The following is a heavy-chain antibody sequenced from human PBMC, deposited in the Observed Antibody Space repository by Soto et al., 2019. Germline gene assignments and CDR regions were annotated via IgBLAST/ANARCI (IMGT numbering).Heavy chain of an antibody. CDR1: GFTFGDYA. V-gene: IGHV3-49*04. Sequence: GGSLRLSCTASGFTFGDYAMSWVRQAPGKGLEWVGFIRSKAYGGTTEYAASVKGRFTISRDDSKSIAYLQMNSLKTEDTAVYYCTRDLGRVPQLRFLEWSPKYYYYGMDVWGQGTTVTVSS. J-gene: IGHJ6*02. CDR2: IRSKAYGGTT. D-gene: IGHD3-3*01. CDR3: TRDLGRVPQLRFLEWSPKYYYYGMDV.